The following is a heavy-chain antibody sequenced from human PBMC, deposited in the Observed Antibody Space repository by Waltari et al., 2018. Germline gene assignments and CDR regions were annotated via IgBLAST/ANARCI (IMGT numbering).Heavy chain of an antibody. Sequence: VQLQESGPGLVKPSGTLSLTCAVSGGSISSSNGWSWVRQPPGKGLEWVSVIYSGGSTYYADSVKGRFTISRDNSKNTLYLQMNSLRAEDTAVYYCARADLGGSYYDGMDVWGQGTTVTVSS. CDR2: IYSGGST. V-gene: IGHV3-53*03. D-gene: IGHD1-26*01. J-gene: IGHJ6*02. CDR1: GGSISSSNG. CDR3: ARADLGGSYYDGMDV.